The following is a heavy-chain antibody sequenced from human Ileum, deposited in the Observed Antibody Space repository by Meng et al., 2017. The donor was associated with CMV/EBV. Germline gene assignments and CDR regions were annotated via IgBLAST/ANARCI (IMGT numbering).Heavy chain of an antibody. J-gene: IGHJ4*02. CDR3: ATNSEDY. Sequence: VRLRRWGAGLWKPAVTLSPTCAVYGGSFSDYSWIWIRQSPGKGLEWIGEVHHSGITNYNPSLKSRVTISVDTSKNQFFLKLTSVTAADTGLYYCATNSEDYWGQGTLVTVSS. CDR1: GGSFSDYS. CDR2: VHHSGIT. V-gene: IGHV4-34*02. D-gene: IGHD4-23*01.